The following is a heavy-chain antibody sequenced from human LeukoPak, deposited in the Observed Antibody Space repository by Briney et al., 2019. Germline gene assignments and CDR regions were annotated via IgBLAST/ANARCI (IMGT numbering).Heavy chain of an antibody. CDR3: ARRSYYYYYMDV. CDR1: GYTFTSYD. J-gene: IGHJ6*03. V-gene: IGHV1-8*01. Sequence: ASVKVSCKASGYTFTSYDINWVRQATGQGLEWMGWMNPNSGNTGYEQKFQGRGTMTRNTSISTAYMELSSLRSEDTAVYYCARRSYYYYYMDVWGKGTTVTVSS. CDR2: MNPNSGNT.